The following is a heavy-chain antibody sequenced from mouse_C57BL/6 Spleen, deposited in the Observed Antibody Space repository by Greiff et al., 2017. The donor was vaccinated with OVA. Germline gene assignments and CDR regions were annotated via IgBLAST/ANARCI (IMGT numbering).Heavy chain of an antibody. V-gene: IGHV1-69*01. D-gene: IGHD1-1*01. J-gene: IGHJ1*03. CDR2: IDPSDSYT. Sequence: QVQLQQPGAELVMPGASVKLSCKASGYTFTSYWMHWVKQRPGQGLEWIGEIDPSDSYTNYNQKFKGKSTLTVDKSSSTAYMRLSSLTSEDSAVYYCARSITTDPHWYFDVWGTGTTVTVSS. CDR1: GYTFTSYW. CDR3: ARSITTDPHWYFDV.